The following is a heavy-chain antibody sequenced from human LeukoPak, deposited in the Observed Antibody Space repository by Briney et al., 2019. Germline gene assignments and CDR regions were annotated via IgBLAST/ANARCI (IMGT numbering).Heavy chain of an antibody. CDR2: VSGSGGST. Sequence: PGGSLRLSCAASGFTFSNYAMSWVRQAPGKGLEWVSGVSGSGGSTYYANSVKGRFTISRDNSKNTLYLQMNSLRAEDTAVYYCAKGATMMVRSPLGEKYFQHWGQGTLVTVSS. J-gene: IGHJ1*01. CDR1: GFTFSNYA. D-gene: IGHD3-22*01. V-gene: IGHV3-23*01. CDR3: AKGATMMVRSPLGEKYFQH.